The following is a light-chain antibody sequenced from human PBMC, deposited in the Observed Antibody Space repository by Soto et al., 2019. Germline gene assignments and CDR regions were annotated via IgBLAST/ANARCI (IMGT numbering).Light chain of an antibody. CDR1: QSVGSY. J-gene: IGKJ1*01. CDR2: GAS. V-gene: IGKV3-15*01. Sequence: EIVLTQSPGTLSVSAGERATFSCRASQSVGSYLAWYQQKPGQAPSLLIYGASNRATGVPARFSGSGSGTDFTLTISSLQPEDFAHYYCQHYNSYSQAFGQGTKVELK. CDR3: QHYNSYSQA.